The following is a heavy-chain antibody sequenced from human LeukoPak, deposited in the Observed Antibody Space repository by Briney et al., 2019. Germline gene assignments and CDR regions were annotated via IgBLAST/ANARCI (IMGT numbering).Heavy chain of an antibody. CDR3: AKELAYCGGDCPPDAFDI. V-gene: IGHV3-30*02. CDR2: IRFDASNY. CDR1: GFSFSSYG. Sequence: GGSLRLSCAASGFSFSSYGMHWVRQAPGKGLKWVAFIRFDASNYYYTDSVKGRFTISRDNSKNTLYLQMNSLINEDTAVYFCAKELAYCGGDCPPDAFDIWGQGTMVTVSS. D-gene: IGHD2-21*02. J-gene: IGHJ3*02.